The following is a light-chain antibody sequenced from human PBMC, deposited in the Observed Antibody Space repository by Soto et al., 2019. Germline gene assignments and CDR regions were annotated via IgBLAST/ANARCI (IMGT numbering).Light chain of an antibody. CDR1: QSVSSN. CDR3: QQYNNWPII. Sequence: EIVMTQSPAALSFSPVEISTLYCRASQSVSSNLAWYQQKPGQAPRLLIYRASTRATGIPARFSGSGSGTEFTLTISSLQSEDFALYYCQQYNNWPIIFGQGTRLEIK. V-gene: IGKV3-15*01. J-gene: IGKJ5*01. CDR2: RAS.